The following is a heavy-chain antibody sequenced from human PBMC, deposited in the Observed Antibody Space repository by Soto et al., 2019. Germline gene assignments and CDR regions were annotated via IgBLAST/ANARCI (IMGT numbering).Heavy chain of an antibody. CDR1: GGSIGSFY. Sequence: PSETLSLTCTVSGGSIGSFYWSWIRQPPGKGLEWIGYIYYSGSTNYNPSLKSRVTISVDTSKNQFSLKLSSVTAADTAVYYCARSIAAAPFNDYWGQGTLVTVSS. CDR2: IYYSGST. J-gene: IGHJ4*02. D-gene: IGHD6-13*01. V-gene: IGHV4-59*01. CDR3: ARSIAAAPFNDY.